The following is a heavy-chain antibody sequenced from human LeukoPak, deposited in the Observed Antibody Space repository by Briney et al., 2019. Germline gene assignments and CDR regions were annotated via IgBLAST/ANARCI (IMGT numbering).Heavy chain of an antibody. CDR2: ISGSGGST. Sequence: GGSLRLSCAASGFTFSSYGMSWVRQAPGKGLEWVSAISGSGGSTYYADSVKGRFTISRDNSKNTLYLQMNSLRAEDTALYYCAKDIVGYYDSTGAFDIWGQGTMVTVSS. J-gene: IGHJ3*02. CDR3: AKDIVGYYDSTGAFDI. CDR1: GFTFSSYG. D-gene: IGHD3-22*01. V-gene: IGHV3-23*01.